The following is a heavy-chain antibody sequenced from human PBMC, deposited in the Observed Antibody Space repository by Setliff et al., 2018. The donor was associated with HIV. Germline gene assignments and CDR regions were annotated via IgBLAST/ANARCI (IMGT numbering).Heavy chain of an antibody. J-gene: IGHJ4*02. CDR1: GFTFRNYW. CDR3: VRGRGWILDF. CDR2: INEDGSEP. V-gene: IGHV3-7*01. Sequence: GESLRISCVASGFTFRNYWMSWVRQAPGKGLESVANINEDGSEPQYVAAVRGRFTISRDSAKNSVSLQMSSLRAEDTAVYYCVRGRGWILDFWGQGALVTVSS. D-gene: IGHD5-12*01.